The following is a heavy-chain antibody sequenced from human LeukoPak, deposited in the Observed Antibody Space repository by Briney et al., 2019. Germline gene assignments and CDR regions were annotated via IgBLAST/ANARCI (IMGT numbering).Heavy chain of an antibody. CDR1: GLTFSSYS. CDR3: ARDREWGENRFGYYYYYGMDV. V-gene: IGHV3-21*01. CDR2: ISSSSSYI. Sequence: SGGSLRLSCAASGLTFSSYSMNWVRQAPGKGLEWVSSISSSSSYIYYADSVKGRFTISRDNAKNSLYLQMNSLRAEDTAVYYCARDREWGENRFGYYYYYGMDVWGQGTTVTVSS. J-gene: IGHJ6*02. D-gene: IGHD3-10*01.